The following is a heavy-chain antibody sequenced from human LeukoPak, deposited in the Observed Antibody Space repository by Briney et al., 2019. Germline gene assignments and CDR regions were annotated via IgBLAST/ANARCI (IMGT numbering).Heavy chain of an antibody. Sequence: GGSLRLSCAASGFTFSNAWMSWVRQAPGKGLEWVGRIKSKTDGGTTDYAAPGKGRFTIARDDSKNTLYLQMNSLKTEDTAVYYCTTDEGYYYDSSGYYTLYYFDYWGQGTLVTVSS. V-gene: IGHV3-15*01. CDR1: GFTFSNAW. J-gene: IGHJ4*02. D-gene: IGHD3-22*01. CDR3: TTDEGYYYDSSGYYTLYYFDY. CDR2: IKSKTDGGTT.